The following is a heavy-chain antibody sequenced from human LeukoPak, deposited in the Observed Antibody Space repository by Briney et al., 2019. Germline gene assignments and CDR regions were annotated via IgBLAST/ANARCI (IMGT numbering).Heavy chain of an antibody. V-gene: IGHV3-33*01. CDR2: IWYDGSNK. Sequence: PGGSLRLSCAASGFTFSSYGMHWVRQAPGKGLEWVAVIWYDGSNKYYADSVKGRFTISRDNSKNTLYLQMNSLRAEDTAVYYCATLMTKEYYYYGTDVWGQGTTVTVSS. J-gene: IGHJ6*02. CDR3: ATLMTKEYYYYGTDV. CDR1: GFTFSSYG.